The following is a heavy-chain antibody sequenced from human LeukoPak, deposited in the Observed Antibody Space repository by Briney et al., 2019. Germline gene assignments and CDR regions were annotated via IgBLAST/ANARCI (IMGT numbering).Heavy chain of an antibody. CDR1: GFSFSSYW. D-gene: IGHD1-1*01. CDR3: VRAYNSHFDY. V-gene: IGHV3-74*01. Sequence: GGSLRLSCAASGFSFSSYWMHWVRQAPGKGLVCVSRIKSDGSSTSNADSVKGRFTISRDDAKNTLYLEMNSLRAEDTAVYYCVRAYNSHFDYWGQGALLTVSS. CDR2: IKSDGSST. J-gene: IGHJ4*02.